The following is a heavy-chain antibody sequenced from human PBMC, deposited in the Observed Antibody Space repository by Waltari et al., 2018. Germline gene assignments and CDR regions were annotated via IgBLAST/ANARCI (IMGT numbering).Heavy chain of an antibody. CDR1: GGSISSYY. J-gene: IGHJ4*02. CDR2: IYYSGST. Sequence: QVQLQESGPGLVKPSETLSLTCTVSGGSISSYYWSWIRQPPGKGLEWIGYIYYSGSTNYHPSLKSRGTISVDTSKNQFSLKLSSVTAADTAVYYCAREVTGGGEEGFYFDYWGQGTLVTVSS. V-gene: IGHV4-59*01. D-gene: IGHD3-16*01. CDR3: AREVTGGGEEGFYFDY.